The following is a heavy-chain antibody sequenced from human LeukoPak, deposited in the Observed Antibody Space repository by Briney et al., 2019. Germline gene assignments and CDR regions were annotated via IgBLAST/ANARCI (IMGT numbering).Heavy chain of an antibody. J-gene: IGHJ4*02. Sequence: PVASVKVSCKASGYTFTGYYMHWVRQTPGQGLEWMGWINPNSGGTNYAQKFQGRVTMTRDTSISTAYMELSSLRSDDTAVYYCAREMSTITSWDYWGQGTLVTVSS. V-gene: IGHV1-2*02. CDR3: AREMSTITSWDY. D-gene: IGHD5-24*01. CDR1: GYTFTGYY. CDR2: INPNSGGT.